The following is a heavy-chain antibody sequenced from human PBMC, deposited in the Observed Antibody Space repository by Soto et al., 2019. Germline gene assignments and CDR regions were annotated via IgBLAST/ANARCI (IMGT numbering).Heavy chain of an antibody. D-gene: IGHD3-16*01. CDR3: ARASPRGPVSALYYFDY. CDR1: GGTFSSYA. J-gene: IGHJ4*02. Sequence: GASVKVSCKASGGTFSSYAISWVRQAPGQGLEWMGGIIPIFGTANYAQKFQGRVTITADKSTSTAYMELSSLRSEDTAVYCCARASPRGPVSALYYFDYWGQGTLVTVSS. CDR2: IIPIFGTA. V-gene: IGHV1-69*06.